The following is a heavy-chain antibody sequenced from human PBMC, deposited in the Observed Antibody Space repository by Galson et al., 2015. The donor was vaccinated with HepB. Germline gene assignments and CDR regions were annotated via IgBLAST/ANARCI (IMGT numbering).Heavy chain of an antibody. CDR2: ISGSSSTI. CDR3: ARDYYGSGSFGGDAFDI. Sequence: SLRLSCAASGFTFNKYWMHWVRQAPGKGLVWVSYISGSSSTIFYANSVKGRFTISRDNAKSSLYLQMSSLRAEDTAVYYCARDYYGSGSFGGDAFDIWGQGTMVTVSS. D-gene: IGHD3-10*01. J-gene: IGHJ3*02. V-gene: IGHV3-48*04. CDR1: GFTFNKYW.